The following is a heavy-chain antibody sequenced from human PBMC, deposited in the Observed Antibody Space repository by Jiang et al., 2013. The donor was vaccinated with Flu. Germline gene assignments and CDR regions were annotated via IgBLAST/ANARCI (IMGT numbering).Heavy chain of an antibody. CDR1: GDSVSSGRSY. J-gene: IGHJ3*02. CDR3: ARYPYGDYTRGWDAFDI. D-gene: IGHD4-17*01. V-gene: IGHV4-39*01. CDR2: IYYTGTA. Sequence: GLLKPSETLSLTCTVSGDSVSSGRSYWGWIRQSPGKGLEWIGTIYYTGTAYYSLYLKSRVTLSVDTSKKQVSLKLNSVTAADTAVYYCARYPYGDYTRGWDAFDIWGQGTLVTVSS.